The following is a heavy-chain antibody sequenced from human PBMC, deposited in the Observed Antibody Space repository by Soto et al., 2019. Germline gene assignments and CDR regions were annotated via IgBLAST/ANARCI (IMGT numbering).Heavy chain of an antibody. D-gene: IGHD3-10*01. Sequence: SETPSLTCTVPGGSISSYYWSWIRQPPGKGLEWIGYIYYSGSTNYNPSLKSRVTISVDTSKNQFSLKLSSVTAADTAVYYCARAGRPQAPSNWFDPWGQGTLVTGSS. J-gene: IGHJ5*02. CDR3: ARAGRPQAPSNWFDP. CDR1: GGSISSYY. V-gene: IGHV4-59*01. CDR2: IYYSGST.